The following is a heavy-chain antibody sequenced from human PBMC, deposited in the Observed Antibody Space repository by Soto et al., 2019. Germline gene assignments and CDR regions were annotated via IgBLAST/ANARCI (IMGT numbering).Heavy chain of an antibody. CDR1: GFTFSSYA. J-gene: IGHJ6*02. CDR2: ISYDGSNK. V-gene: IGHV3-30-3*01. Sequence: PGGSLRLSCAASGFTFSSYAMHWVRQAPGKGLEWVAVISYDGSNKYYADSVKGRFTISRDNSKNTLYLQMNSLRAEDTAVYYCARDQSITILYYYGMDVWGQGTTVTVSS. D-gene: IGHD3-3*01. CDR3: ARDQSITILYYYGMDV.